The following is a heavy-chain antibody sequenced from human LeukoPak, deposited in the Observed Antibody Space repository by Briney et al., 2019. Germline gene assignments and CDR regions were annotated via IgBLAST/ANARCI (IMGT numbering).Heavy chain of an antibody. J-gene: IGHJ4*02. CDR2: IYAGGIT. CDR1: GFTVSSSY. V-gene: IGHV3-53*01. Sequence: GGSLRLSCAASGFTVSSSYMSWVRQAPGKGLEWVSTIYAGGITFYTDSVKGRFTIPRDNSRNTLYLQMNVLRAEDTAVYYCARDDSNGYYYVFWGQGTLVTVSS. CDR3: ARDDSNGYYYVF. D-gene: IGHD3-22*01.